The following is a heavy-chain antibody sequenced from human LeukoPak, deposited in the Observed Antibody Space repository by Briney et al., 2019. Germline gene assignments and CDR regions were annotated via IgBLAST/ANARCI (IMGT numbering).Heavy chain of an antibody. J-gene: IGHJ5*02. V-gene: IGHV4-34*01. CDR2: INHSGST. CDR3: ARAPPRGYCSGGSCSRAGWFDP. CDR1: GGSFSGYY. Sequence: SETLSLTCAVYGGSFSGYYWSWIRQPPGKGLEWIGEINHSGSTNYNPSLKSRVTISVDTSKNQFSLKLSSVTAADTAVYYCARAPPRGYCSGGSCSRAGWFDPWGQGTLVTVSS. D-gene: IGHD2-15*01.